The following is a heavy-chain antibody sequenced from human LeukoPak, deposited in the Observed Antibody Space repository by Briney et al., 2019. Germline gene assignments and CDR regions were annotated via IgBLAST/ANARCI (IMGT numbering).Heavy chain of an antibody. D-gene: IGHD3-10*01. Sequence: GGSLRLSCAASGFTFSSYSMNWVRQAPGKGLEWVSVIYSGGSTYYADSVKGRFTISRDNSKNTLYLQMNRLRAEDTAVYYCARDRDRFFDYWGQGTLLTVSS. CDR2: IYSGGST. CDR3: ARDRDRFFDY. CDR1: GFTFSSYS. V-gene: IGHV3-53*01. J-gene: IGHJ4*02.